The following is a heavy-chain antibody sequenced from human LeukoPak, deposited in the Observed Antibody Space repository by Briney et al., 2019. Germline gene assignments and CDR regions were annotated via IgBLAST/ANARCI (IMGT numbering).Heavy chain of an antibody. Sequence: GVSVRLPCGDCGFTLKSYAIYGLRNATEKGLEGVSGISGSGGGTYFADSVKGRFTISRDNSKNTVFLQMDSLRAEDTAVYYCAKTTAGYSSGRYPGWPIDYWGQGTLVTVSS. J-gene: IGHJ4*02. V-gene: IGHV3-23*01. CDR1: GFTLKSYA. D-gene: IGHD6-19*01. CDR2: ISGSGGGT. CDR3: AKTTAGYSSGRYPGWPIDY.